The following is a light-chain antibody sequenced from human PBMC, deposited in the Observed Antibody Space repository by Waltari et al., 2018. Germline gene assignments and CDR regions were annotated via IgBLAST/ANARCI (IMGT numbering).Light chain of an antibody. V-gene: IGKV3-20*01. CDR1: ESLSVAY. CDR3: QQYVNSPGT. Sequence: EIVLTQSPGTLSLSPGAPATLSCRASESLSVAYIAWYQHKSGQAPRLLIYGALYRAADIPERFSGSGSGTDFALTISRVEPEDFASYYCQQYVNSPGTFGQGTKLESK. CDR2: GAL. J-gene: IGKJ2*01.